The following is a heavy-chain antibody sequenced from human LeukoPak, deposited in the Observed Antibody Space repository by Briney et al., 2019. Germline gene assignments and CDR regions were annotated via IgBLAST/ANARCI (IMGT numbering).Heavy chain of an antibody. CDR2: INHSGST. J-gene: IGHJ4*02. V-gene: IGHV4-34*01. CDR3: ARIGATGNLYYFDY. CDR1: GGSFSGYY. D-gene: IGHD1-26*01. Sequence: ASETLSLTCAVYGGSFSGYYWGWIRQPPGKGLEWIGEINHSGSTNYNPSLKSRVTISVDTSKNQFSLKLSSVTAADTAVYYCARIGATGNLYYFDYWGQGTLVTVSS.